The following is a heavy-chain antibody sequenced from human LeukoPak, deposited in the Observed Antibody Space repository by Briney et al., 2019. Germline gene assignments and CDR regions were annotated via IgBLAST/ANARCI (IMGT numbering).Heavy chain of an antibody. CDR2: NNDSGST. J-gene: IGHJ4*02. Sequence: SETLSLTCGVYGGSFSGHYWTWIRQPPGKGLEWIGENNDSGSTNYNPSLKSRVTISVDTSKNHFSLNLNSVTAADTAVYYCARGSWGGYDYFDYWGQGILVTVSS. CDR1: GGSFSGHY. V-gene: IGHV4-34*01. D-gene: IGHD5-12*01. CDR3: ARGSWGGYDYFDY.